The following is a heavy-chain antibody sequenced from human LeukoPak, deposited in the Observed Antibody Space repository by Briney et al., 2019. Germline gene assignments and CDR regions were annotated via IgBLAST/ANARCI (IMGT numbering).Heavy chain of an antibody. V-gene: IGHV3-23*01. D-gene: IGHD5-18*01. CDR1: GFTFTSHA. CDR3: ARRRGYISTAVDY. J-gene: IGHJ4*02. Sequence: GGSLRLSCAASGFTFTSHAMSWVRQAPWKGLEWVSGISSGGTSTYYAESVKGRFTISRDHSKNTLYLQMSSLRAEDTAVYYCARRRGYISTAVDYWGQGTLVTVSS. CDR2: ISSGGTST.